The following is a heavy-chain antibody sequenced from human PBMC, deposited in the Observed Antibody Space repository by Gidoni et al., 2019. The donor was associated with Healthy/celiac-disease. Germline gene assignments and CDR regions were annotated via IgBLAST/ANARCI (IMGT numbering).Heavy chain of an antibody. Sequence: EVQLVESGGGLVQPGRSLRLSCAASGFTFADYAMHWVRQAPGKGLEWVSGISWNSGSIGYADSVKGRFTISRDNAKNSLYLQMNSLRAEDTALYYCAKASSSWYPGGFDYWGQGTLVTVSS. CDR3: AKASSSWYPGGFDY. CDR1: GFTFADYA. J-gene: IGHJ4*02. V-gene: IGHV3-9*01. D-gene: IGHD6-13*01. CDR2: ISWNSGSI.